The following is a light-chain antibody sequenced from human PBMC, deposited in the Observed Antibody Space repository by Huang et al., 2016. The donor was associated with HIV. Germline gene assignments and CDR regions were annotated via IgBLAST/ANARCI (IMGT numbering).Light chain of an antibody. J-gene: IGKJ2*01. CDR1: QSLSSS. V-gene: IGKV1-39*01. Sequence: DIQMTQSPSSLSASVGDRVTIPCRSSQSLSSSLNWYQQRPGKAPKLLSYAASSLQRGVQSKFSGSVSGTDFSRTINSLQPEDFATYYCQQSDSTPYTFGQGTKLEIK. CDR2: AAS. CDR3: QQSDSTPYT.